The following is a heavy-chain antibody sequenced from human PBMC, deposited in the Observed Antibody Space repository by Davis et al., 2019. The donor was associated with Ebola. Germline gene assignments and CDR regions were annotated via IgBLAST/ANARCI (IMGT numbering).Heavy chain of an antibody. CDR3: TRPYWSGGDDGGDY. CDR2: IYPADSDT. CDR1: GYNFANYW. V-gene: IGHV5-51*01. J-gene: IGHJ4*02. Sequence: GESLKISCKGSGYNFANYWIGWVRQKPGEGLEWMGTIYPADSDTRYSPSFQGQVTISADKSTNTAYLHWSSLQVSDSAMYYCTRPYWSGGDDGGDYWGRGTLITVSS. D-gene: IGHD3-3*01.